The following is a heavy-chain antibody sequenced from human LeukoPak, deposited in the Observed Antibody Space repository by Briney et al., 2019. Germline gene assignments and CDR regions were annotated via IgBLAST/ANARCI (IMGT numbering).Heavy chain of an antibody. Sequence: GGSLRLSCAASGFTFSSYAMSWVRQAPGKGLEWVSAISGSGGSTYYADSVKGRFTISRDNSKNTLYLQMNSLRAEDTAVYYCAKDRLNNQAKRGAFAIWGQGTMVTVSS. CDR1: GFTFSSYA. CDR3: AKDRLNNQAKRGAFAI. D-gene: IGHD1/OR15-1a*01. J-gene: IGHJ3*02. V-gene: IGHV3-23*01. CDR2: ISGSGGST.